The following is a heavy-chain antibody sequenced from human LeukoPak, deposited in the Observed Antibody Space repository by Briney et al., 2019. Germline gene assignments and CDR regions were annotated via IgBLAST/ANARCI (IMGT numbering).Heavy chain of an antibody. CDR2: IYYSGST. D-gene: IGHD6-19*01. CDR1: GVSISSSSYY. CDR3: ARGPVIAVAGQFDY. Sequence: KPSETLSLTCTVSGVSISSSSYYWGWIRQPPGKGLEWIGSIYYSGSTYYNPSLKSRVTISVDTSKNQFSLKLSSVTAADTAVYYCARGPVIAVAGQFDYWGQGTLVTVSS. J-gene: IGHJ4*02. V-gene: IGHV4-39*07.